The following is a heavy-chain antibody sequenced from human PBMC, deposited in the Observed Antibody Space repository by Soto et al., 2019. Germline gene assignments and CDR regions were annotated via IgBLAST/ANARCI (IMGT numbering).Heavy chain of an antibody. J-gene: IGHJ4*02. Sequence: SETLSLTCTVSGGSISSYYWSWIRQPPGKGLEWIGYIYYSGSTNYNPSLKSRVTISVDTSKNQFSLKLSSVTAADTAVYYCAGAETRDYGVLFDEWGQGTLVTVSS. CDR2: IYYSGST. CDR1: GGSISSYY. V-gene: IGHV4-59*08. D-gene: IGHD4-17*01. CDR3: AGAETRDYGVLFDE.